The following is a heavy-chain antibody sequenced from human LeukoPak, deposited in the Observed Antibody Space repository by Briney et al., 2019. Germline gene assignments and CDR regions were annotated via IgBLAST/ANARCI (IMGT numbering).Heavy chain of an antibody. J-gene: IGHJ4*02. V-gene: IGHV1-69*04. D-gene: IGHD1-26*01. CDR1: GYTFTGYY. CDR3: AREGSGSCDY. CDR2: IIPILGIA. Sequence: SVKVSCKASGYTFTGYYMHWVRQAPGQGLEWMGRIIPILGIANYAQKFQGRVTITADKSTSTAYMELSSLRSEDTAVYYCAREGSGSCDYWGQGTLVTVSS.